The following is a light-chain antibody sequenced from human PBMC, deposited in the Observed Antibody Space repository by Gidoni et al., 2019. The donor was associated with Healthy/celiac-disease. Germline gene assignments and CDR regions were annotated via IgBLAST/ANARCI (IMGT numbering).Light chain of an antibody. CDR3: QQYVSSPST. V-gene: IGKV3-20*01. CDR2: GAS. J-gene: IGKJ2*01. CDR1: QSVSSNY. Sequence: EIVLTQYTGTLSLAQGERATLSCRASQSVSSNYLTWYQQKPGQAPRLLIYGASSRATGIPDRFIVTGSGPDFPLTISRLEPEDFAVYYFQQYVSSPSTFGQGTKLEIK.